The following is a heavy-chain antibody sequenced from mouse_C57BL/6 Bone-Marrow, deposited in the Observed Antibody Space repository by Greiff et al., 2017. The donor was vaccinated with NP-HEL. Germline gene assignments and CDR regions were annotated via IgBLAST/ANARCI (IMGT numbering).Heavy chain of an antibody. J-gene: IGHJ1*03. CDR3: ARQGNSIYWYFDV. V-gene: IGHV2-6-1*01. CDR2: IWSDGST. CDR1: GFSLTSYG. Sequence: VKLQESGPGLVAPSQSLSITCTVSGFSLTSYGVHWVRQPPGKGQEWLVVIWSDGSTTYNSALKSRLSISKDNSKSQVFLKMNSLQTDDTAMYYCARQGNSIYWYFDVWGTGTTVTVSS.